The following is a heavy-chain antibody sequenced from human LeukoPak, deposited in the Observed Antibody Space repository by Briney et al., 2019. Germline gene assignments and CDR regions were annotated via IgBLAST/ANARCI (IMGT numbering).Heavy chain of an antibody. Sequence: SETLSLTCAVYGGSFSGYYWSWIRQPPGKGLEWIGEINHSGSTNYNPSLKSRVTILVDMSKNQFSLKLSSVTAADTAVYYCASRKDYYYYMDVWGKGTTVTVSS. CDR2: INHSGST. J-gene: IGHJ6*03. CDR3: ASRKDYYYYMDV. V-gene: IGHV4-34*01. CDR1: GGSFSGYY.